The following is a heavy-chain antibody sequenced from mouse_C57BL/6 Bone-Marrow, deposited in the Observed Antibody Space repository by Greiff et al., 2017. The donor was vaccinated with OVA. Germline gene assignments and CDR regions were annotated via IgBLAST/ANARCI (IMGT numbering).Heavy chain of an antibody. J-gene: IGHJ1*03. CDR3: ARRLRWYFDV. Sequence: VQLQQSGPELVKPGASVKIPCKASGYTFTDYNMDWVKQSHGKSLEWIGDINPNNGGTIYNQKFKGKATLTVAKSSSTAYMELRSLTSEDTAVYYCARRLRWYFDVWGTGTTVTVSS. V-gene: IGHV1-18*01. CDR2: INPNNGGT. CDR1: GYTFTDYN. D-gene: IGHD1-1*01.